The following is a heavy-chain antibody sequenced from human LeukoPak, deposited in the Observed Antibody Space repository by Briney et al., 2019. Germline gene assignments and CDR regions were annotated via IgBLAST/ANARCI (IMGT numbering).Heavy chain of an antibody. CDR3: ARYPLGYCSSTSCYVFDY. CDR1: GGSISSGDYY. Sequence: SETLSLTCTVSGGSISSGDYYWSWIRQPPGKGLEWIGYIYYSGSTYYNPSLKSRVTISVDTSKNQFSLKLSSVTAADTAVYYCARYPLGYCSSTSCYVFDYWGQGTLVTVSS. J-gene: IGHJ4*02. CDR2: IYYSGST. V-gene: IGHV4-30-4*01. D-gene: IGHD2-2*01.